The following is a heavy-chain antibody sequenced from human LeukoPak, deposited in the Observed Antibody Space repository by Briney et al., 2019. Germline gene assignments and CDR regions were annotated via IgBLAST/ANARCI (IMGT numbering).Heavy chain of an antibody. CDR1: GYTFNGYY. V-gene: IGHV1-2*04. CDR3: ARDLGRVRGVPYYYGMDV. CDR2: ITPNSGGT. D-gene: IGHD3-10*01. J-gene: IGHJ6*04. Sequence: ASVKVSCEPSGYTFNGYYMHWVRRAPGQGRESMRWITPNSGGTNYAQKFQGWVTMARETSISTAYMELSRLRSDDTAVYYCARDLGRVRGVPYYYGMDVWGKGTTVTVSS.